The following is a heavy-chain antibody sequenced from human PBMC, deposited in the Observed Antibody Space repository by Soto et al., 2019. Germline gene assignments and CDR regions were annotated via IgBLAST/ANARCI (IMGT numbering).Heavy chain of an antibody. J-gene: IGHJ4*02. CDR1: GFTFSSYA. V-gene: IGHV3-30-3*01. CDR2: ISYDGSNK. D-gene: IGHD4-17*01. Sequence: GGSLRLSCAASGFTFSSYAMHWVRQAPGKGLEWVAVISYDGSNKYYADSVKGRFTISRDNSKNTLYLQMNSLRAEDTAVYYCARNGGDYGDYVGGLFDYWGQGTLVTVSS. CDR3: ARNGGDYGDYVGGLFDY.